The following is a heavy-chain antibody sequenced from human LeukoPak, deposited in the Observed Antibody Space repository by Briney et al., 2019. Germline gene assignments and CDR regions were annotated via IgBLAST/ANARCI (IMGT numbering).Heavy chain of an antibody. CDR3: ARDPSGSKYYDILAYYFDY. Sequence: GGSLRLSCAASGFTFSDYYMSWIRQAPGKGLDWVSYISSSGSTIYYADSVRGRFTISRDNAKNSLYLQMNSLRAEDTAVYYCARDPSGSKYYDILAYYFDYWGQGTLVTVSS. D-gene: IGHD3-9*01. CDR1: GFTFSDYY. V-gene: IGHV3-11*01. CDR2: ISSSGSTI. J-gene: IGHJ4*02.